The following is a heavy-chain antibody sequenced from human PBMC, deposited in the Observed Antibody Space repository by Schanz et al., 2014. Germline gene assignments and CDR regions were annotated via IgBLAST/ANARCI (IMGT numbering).Heavy chain of an antibody. V-gene: IGHV1-18*04. D-gene: IGHD6-13*01. J-gene: IGHJ1*01. CDR1: GYTFTSYG. CDR2: ISDYNADT. Sequence: QVQLVQSGAEVKKPGASVKVSCKASGYTFTSYGISWVRQAPGQGPEWMGWISDYNADTKYAQKVQGRVTMTTDTSTSTAYMELRSLRSDDPAVYYCAGATYSSSWYGGSEYFQHWGQGTLVTVSS. CDR3: AGATYSSSWYGGSEYFQH.